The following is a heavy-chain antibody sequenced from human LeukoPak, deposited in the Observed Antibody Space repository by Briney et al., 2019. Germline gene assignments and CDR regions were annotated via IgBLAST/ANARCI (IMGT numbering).Heavy chain of an antibody. CDR2: ISAYNGNT. CDR1: GYTFTSYG. V-gene: IGHV1-18*01. J-gene: IGHJ4*02. D-gene: IGHD6-19*01. CDR3: AREIAVAGTIDY. Sequence: ASVKVSCKASGYTFTSYGISWVRQAPGQGLEWMGWISAYNGNTNYAQKFQGRVTMTRDMSTSTVYMELSSLRSEDTAVYYCAREIAVAGTIDYWGQGTLVTVSS.